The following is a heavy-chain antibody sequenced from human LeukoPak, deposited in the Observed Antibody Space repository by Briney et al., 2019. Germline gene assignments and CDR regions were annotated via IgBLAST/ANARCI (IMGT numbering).Heavy chain of an antibody. CDR1: GFTFSSYA. V-gene: IGHV3-23*01. J-gene: IGHJ4*02. CDR3: ARGLYYYDSSGYYEGYFDY. CDR2: ISGSGGST. D-gene: IGHD3-22*01. Sequence: GGSLRLSCAASGFTFSSYAMSWVRQAPGKGLEWVSAISGSGGSTYYADSVKGRFTISRDNSKNTLYLQMNSLRAEDTAVYYCARGLYYYDSSGYYEGYFDYWGQGTLVTVSS.